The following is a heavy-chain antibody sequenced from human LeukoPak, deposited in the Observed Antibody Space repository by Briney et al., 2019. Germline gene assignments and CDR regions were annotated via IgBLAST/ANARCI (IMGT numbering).Heavy chain of an antibody. CDR2: MNPNSGNT. V-gene: IGHV1-8*01. J-gene: IGHJ3*02. CDR3: ARMYSSSWTQYAFDI. Sequence: GASVKVSCKASGYTFTSYDINWVRQATGQGLEWMGWMNPNSGNTGYAQKFQGRVTMTRNTSMSTAYMELSSLRSEDTAVYYCARMYSSSWTQYAFDIWGQGTMVTVSS. D-gene: IGHD6-13*01. CDR1: GYTFTSYD.